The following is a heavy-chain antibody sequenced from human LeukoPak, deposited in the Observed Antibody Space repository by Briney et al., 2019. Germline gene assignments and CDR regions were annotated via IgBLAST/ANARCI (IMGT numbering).Heavy chain of an antibody. CDR3: ARDPVDQPYWFFDL. J-gene: IGHJ2*01. D-gene: IGHD2-2*01. CDR1: GGSISSYY. Sequence: PSETLSLTCTVSGGSISSYYWSWIRQHAGKGLEWIGRIYTSGSTNYNPSLKSRVTISIDTSKKQFSLKLSSVTAADTAVYYCARDPVDQPYWFFDLWGRGTLVTVSS. V-gene: IGHV4-4*07. CDR2: IYTSGST.